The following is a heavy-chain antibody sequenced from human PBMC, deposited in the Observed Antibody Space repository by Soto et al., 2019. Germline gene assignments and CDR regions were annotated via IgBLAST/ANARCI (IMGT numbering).Heavy chain of an antibody. D-gene: IGHD3-22*01. Sequence: ASVKVSCKASGYTFTYYDINWVRQATGQGPEWMGWMSPNSDNTGYAQKFQGRVTMTWNTSISTAYMELSSLRSEDTAVYYCARVGYYYDSSGYYLGYWGQGTLVTVSS. CDR1: GYTFTYYD. J-gene: IGHJ4*02. CDR2: MSPNSDNT. CDR3: ARVGYYYDSSGYYLGY. V-gene: IGHV1-8*01.